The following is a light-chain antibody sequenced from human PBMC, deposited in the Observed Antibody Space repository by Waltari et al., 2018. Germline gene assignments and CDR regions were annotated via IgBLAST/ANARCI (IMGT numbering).Light chain of an antibody. CDR2: EDD. V-gene: IGLV6-57*01. Sequence: NFMLTQPHSVSESPGKTVTISCTRSSGRIASDYVQWYQQRPGSSPTTLIYEDDQRPSGVPDRFSGSIDRSSNSASLTISGLKTEDEADYYCQSYDSSSQVFGGGTKLTVL. CDR3: QSYDSSSQV. CDR1: SGRIASDY. J-gene: IGLJ3*02.